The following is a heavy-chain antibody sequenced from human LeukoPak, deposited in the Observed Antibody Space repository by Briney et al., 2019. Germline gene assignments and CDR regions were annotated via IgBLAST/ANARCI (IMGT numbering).Heavy chain of an antibody. CDR2: ISGSGDNT. V-gene: IGHV3-23*01. CDR1: GFSFSSYA. CDR3: AKDRTSTPYYFES. D-gene: IGHD2-15*01. J-gene: IGHJ4*02. Sequence: GGSLRLSCAASGFSFSSYAMSWVRRAPGKGPEWVSAISGSGDNTYYADSMRGRFTISRDNSKNTLFLQVKSLRAEDTAVYFCAKDRTSTPYYFESWGQGTRVTVSS.